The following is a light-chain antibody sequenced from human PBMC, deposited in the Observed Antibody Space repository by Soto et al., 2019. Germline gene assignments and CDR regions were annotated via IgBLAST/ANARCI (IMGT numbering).Light chain of an antibody. CDR2: ATS. CDR3: QQYGGSPFT. Sequence: EIDLTQSPGTLSLSPGERATFSCRPSQSVSTTSLAWYQQKPGLPPRLLMYATSSRATGIPDRFTGSGSATDVTLTISRVEPGDSAVYYCQQYGGSPFTFGQGTKLEI. V-gene: IGKV3-20*01. CDR1: QSVSTTS. J-gene: IGKJ2*01.